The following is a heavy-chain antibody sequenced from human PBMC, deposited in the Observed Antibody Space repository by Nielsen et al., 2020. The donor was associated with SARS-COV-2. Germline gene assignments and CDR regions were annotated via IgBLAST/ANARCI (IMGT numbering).Heavy chain of an antibody. CDR3: AKRRAVFMLTFGGEGAMDV. CDR1: GFTFNNYG. V-gene: IGHV3-30*18. CDR2: ISYQGSKK. D-gene: IGHD3-16*01. J-gene: IGHJ6*02. Sequence: GGSLRLSCAASGFTFNNYGFHWGRHAPDKGLEGVASISYQGSKKYYADSLTGRFTVSRDTSKNTVYLQMNSLSVEDTAVYHCAKRRAVFMLTFGGEGAMDVWGQGTTVSVSS.